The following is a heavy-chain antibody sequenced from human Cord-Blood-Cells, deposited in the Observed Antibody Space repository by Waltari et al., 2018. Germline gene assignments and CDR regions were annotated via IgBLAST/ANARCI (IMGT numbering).Heavy chain of an antibody. D-gene: IGHD6-13*01. Sequence: QVQLQESGPGLAKPSETLSLTCTASGGSLSSYYWSWFRQPPGKGLEWIGYIYYSGSTSYNPSLKSRVTISVDTSKNQFSLKLSSVTAADTAVYYCARHRGAAAGSLVRWFDPWGQGTLVTVSS. J-gene: IGHJ5*02. CDR2: IYYSGST. CDR1: GGSLSSYY. CDR3: ARHRGAAAGSLVRWFDP. V-gene: IGHV4-59*08.